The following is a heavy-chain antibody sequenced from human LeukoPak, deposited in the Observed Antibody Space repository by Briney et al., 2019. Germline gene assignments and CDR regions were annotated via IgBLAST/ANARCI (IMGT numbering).Heavy chain of an antibody. Sequence: SETLSLTCAVYGGSFSGYYWSWVRQPPGKGLEWIGEINHSGSTNYNPSLKSRVTISADTSKNRFSLKLSSVTAADTAVYYCARAPMTYYYMDVWGKGTTVTVSS. J-gene: IGHJ6*03. V-gene: IGHV4-34*01. CDR1: GGSFSGYY. CDR3: ARAPMTYYYMDV. CDR2: INHSGST.